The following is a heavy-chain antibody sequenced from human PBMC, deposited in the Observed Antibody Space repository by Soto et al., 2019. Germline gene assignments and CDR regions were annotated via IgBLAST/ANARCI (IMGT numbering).Heavy chain of an antibody. CDR2: MNPNSGNT. V-gene: IGHV1-8*01. J-gene: IGHJ5*02. CDR1: GYTFTSYD. Sequence: ASEKVSCKASGYTFTSYDINWVRQATGQGLEWMGWMNPNSGNTGYAQKFQGRVTMTRNTSISTAYMELSSLRSEDTAVYYCARDGYCTNGVCQTSWFDPWGQGTLVTVSS. D-gene: IGHD2-8*01. CDR3: ARDGYCTNGVCQTSWFDP.